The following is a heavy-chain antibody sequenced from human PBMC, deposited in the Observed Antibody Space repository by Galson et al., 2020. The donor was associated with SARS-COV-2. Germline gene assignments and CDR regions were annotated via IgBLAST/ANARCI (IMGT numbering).Heavy chain of an antibody. CDR2: ISGSGGST. V-gene: IGHV3-23*01. CDR1: GFTFSSYA. D-gene: IGHD3-22*01. J-gene: IGHJ6*02. CDR3: AKDYYDSSGRGFYYYGMDV. Sequence: LSLTCAASGFTFSSYAMSWVRQAPGKGLEWVSAISGSGGSTYYADSVKGRFTISRDNSKNTLYLQMNSLRAEDTAVYYCAKDYYDSSGRGFYYYGMDVWGQGTTVTVSS.